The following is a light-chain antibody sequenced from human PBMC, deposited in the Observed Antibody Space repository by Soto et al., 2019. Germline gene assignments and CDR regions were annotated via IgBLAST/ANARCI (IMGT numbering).Light chain of an antibody. Sequence: EIVLSQSPGTLSLSPGERATLSCRASQSVSSSYLAWYQQKPGQAPRLFIYGASSRATGIPDRFSGSGSGTDFTLTISRLEPEDFAVYYCQQYGSSPPLFPFGPGTKVDIK. CDR3: QQYGSSPPLFP. V-gene: IGKV3-20*01. CDR2: GAS. J-gene: IGKJ3*01. CDR1: QSVSSSY.